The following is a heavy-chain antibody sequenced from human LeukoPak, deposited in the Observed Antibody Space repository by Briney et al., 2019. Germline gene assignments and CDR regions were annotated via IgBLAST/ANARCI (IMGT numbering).Heavy chain of an antibody. Sequence: PGGSLRLSCAASGFTFSSYGMHWVRQAPGKGLEWVAVISYDGSNKYYADSVKGRFTISRDNSKNTLYLQMNSLRAEDTAVYYCARRKGFGEGYFDSWGQGTLVTVSS. CDR3: ARRKGFGEGYFDS. D-gene: IGHD3-10*01. CDR2: ISYDGSNK. CDR1: GFTFSSYG. J-gene: IGHJ4*02. V-gene: IGHV3-30*03.